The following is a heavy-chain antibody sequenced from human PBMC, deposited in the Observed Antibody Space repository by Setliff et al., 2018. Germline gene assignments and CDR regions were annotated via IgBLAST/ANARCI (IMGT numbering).Heavy chain of an antibody. V-gene: IGHV1-18*01. CDR1: GHIFSSYG. D-gene: IGHD2-15*01. CDR3: AISTLSICSGGSCPNAFDL. J-gene: IGHJ3*01. Sequence: ASVKVSCKASGHIFSSYGISWVRRAPGQGLEWMGWISSYNDVTNYAQRFQGRVTMTKDTSASAAYMELRSLRSDDTAVYHCAISTLSICSGGSCPNAFDLWGQGTMVTVSS. CDR2: ISSYNDVT.